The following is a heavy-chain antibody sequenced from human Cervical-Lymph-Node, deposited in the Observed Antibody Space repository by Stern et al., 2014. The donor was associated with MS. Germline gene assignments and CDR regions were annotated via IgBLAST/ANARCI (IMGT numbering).Heavy chain of an antibody. CDR1: GFTFSSHG. D-gene: IGHD3-3*01. CDR3: ARDPAGGEFWSGYSMDV. Sequence: VQLVESGGGAVKPGRSLRLSCAASGFTFSSHGMHWVRQAPGKGLEWVAVLSYDGSNKHYADSVKGRFTISRDNTKNTLYLQMNSLRGEDTAVFYCARDPAGGEFWSGYSMDVWGQGTTVTVSS. V-gene: IGHV3-30*03. J-gene: IGHJ6*02. CDR2: LSYDGSNK.